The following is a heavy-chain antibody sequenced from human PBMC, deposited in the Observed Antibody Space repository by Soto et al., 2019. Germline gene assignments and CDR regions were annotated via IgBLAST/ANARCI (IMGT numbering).Heavy chain of an antibody. CDR1: GFTFTSYA. CDR2: ISAYNGNT. J-gene: IGHJ4*02. D-gene: IGHD3-16*01. CDR3: ARDFTGWPPDGVDS. Sequence: QVHLVQSGAEVKMPGASVKVSCKASGFTFTSYAFTWVRQAPGQGLEWMGWISAYNGNTNYARNFRGRVHMPTDSPTRTVYMELGSLTSDDTAVYFCARDFTGWPPDGVDSWGQGTLVSVSA. V-gene: IGHV1-18*01.